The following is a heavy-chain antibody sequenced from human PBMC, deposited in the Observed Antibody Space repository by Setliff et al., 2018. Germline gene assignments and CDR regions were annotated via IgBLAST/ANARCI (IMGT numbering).Heavy chain of an antibody. D-gene: IGHD6-6*01. J-gene: IGHJ4*02. CDR2: INHRGST. CDR3: ARGRNIAARLLAS. V-gene: IGHV4-34*01. CDR1: GGTFSDYH. Sequence: SETLSLTCAAYGGTFSDYHWTWIRQSPEKGLEWIGEINHRGSTNYNPSLKSRVTISIDTSRDQFSLKLISMIAADTAVYYCARGRNIAARLLASWGQGTLVTVSS.